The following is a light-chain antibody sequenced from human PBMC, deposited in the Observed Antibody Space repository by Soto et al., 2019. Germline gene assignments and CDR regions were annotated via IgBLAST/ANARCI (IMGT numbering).Light chain of an antibody. Sequence: DIQMTQSPSTLSASVGDRVTITCRASQSVTNWLAWYQQKPGMAPKLLIYDASNLEGGVPSRFSGSGSGTEFTLTISSLQPDDFATYYCRQYNNYSPWTFGQGTKVEIK. CDR2: DAS. V-gene: IGKV1-5*01. CDR1: QSVTNW. CDR3: RQYNNYSPWT. J-gene: IGKJ1*01.